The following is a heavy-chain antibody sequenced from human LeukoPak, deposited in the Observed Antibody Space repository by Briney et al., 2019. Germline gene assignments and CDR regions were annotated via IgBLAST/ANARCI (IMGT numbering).Heavy chain of an antibody. CDR2: ISSSDTTI. V-gene: IGHV3-11*04. J-gene: IGHJ4*02. Sequence: KAGGSLRLSCAGSGFTFSDYYMSWIRQAPGKGLEWVLYISSSDTTIYYADSVKGRFTISRDNAQNSLYLQMNTLRADDTAVYYCAGADCSSTSCYELDYWGQGTLVTVSS. CDR3: AGADCSSTSCYELDY. CDR1: GFTFSDYY. D-gene: IGHD2-2*01.